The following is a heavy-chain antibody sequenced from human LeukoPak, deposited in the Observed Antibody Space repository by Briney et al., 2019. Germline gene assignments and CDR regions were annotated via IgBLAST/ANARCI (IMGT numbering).Heavy chain of an antibody. CDR2: VNHNGGI. CDR1: GGSLSGYY. CDR3: VKGGVADRLGY. Sequence: SETLSLTCAAYGGSLSGYYWTWIRQPPGKGLEWIGEVNHNGGIDYSPSLKSRVTMSIDTSRNHFSLKVTSVTAADTAVHYCVKGGVADRLGYWGQGSLVTISS. V-gene: IGHV4-34*01. J-gene: IGHJ4*02. D-gene: IGHD6-6*01.